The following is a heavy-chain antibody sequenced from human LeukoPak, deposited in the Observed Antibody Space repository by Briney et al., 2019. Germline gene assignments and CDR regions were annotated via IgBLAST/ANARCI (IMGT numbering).Heavy chain of an antibody. CDR3: ARVDLQNAFDI. CDR2: IYYSGIT. V-gene: IGHV4-39*07. Sequence: SETLSLTCTVSGGSISATGYFWGWIHQPPGKGLEWIGSIYYSGITHYNTSLKSRVTISVDTSKNQFSLKLSSVTAADTAVYYCARVDLQNAFDIWGQGTVVTVSS. CDR1: GGSISATGYF. J-gene: IGHJ3*02. D-gene: IGHD3/OR15-3a*01.